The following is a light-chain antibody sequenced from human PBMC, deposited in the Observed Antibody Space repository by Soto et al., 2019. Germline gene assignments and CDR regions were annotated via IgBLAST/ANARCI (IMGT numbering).Light chain of an antibody. Sequence: QLVLTQSTSASASLGASVNLTCTLSSGHSNYAIAWHQQQPEKGPRYFMNVNSDGSHTKGDGIPDRFSGPSSGADRYLTISSLQSEDETDYYCQTWGTGIPVFGGGTKLTVL. J-gene: IGLJ3*02. CDR2: VNSDGSH. V-gene: IGLV4-69*02. CDR1: SGHSNYA. CDR3: QTWGTGIPV.